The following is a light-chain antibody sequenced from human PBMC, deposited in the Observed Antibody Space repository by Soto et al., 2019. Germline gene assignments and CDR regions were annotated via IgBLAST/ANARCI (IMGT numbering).Light chain of an antibody. V-gene: IGKV1-5*03. J-gene: IGKJ1*01. CDR3: QQYNDYSWT. CDR1: QSIGIW. CDR2: KAS. Sequence: IQMTQSPSTLSASVGDRVAITCRASQSIGIWLAWYQQKPGKAPRFLLYKASSLESGVPSRFSGCGSGTEFTLTISSLQPDDFATYCGQQYNDYSWTFGQGTKVEIK.